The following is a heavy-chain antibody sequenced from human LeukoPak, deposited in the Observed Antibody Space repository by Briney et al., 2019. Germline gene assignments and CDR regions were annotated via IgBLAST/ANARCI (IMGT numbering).Heavy chain of an antibody. CDR2: IYTSGST. D-gene: IGHD3-3*01. Sequence: SETLSLICTVSGGSISSYYWSWIRQPAGKGLEWIGRIYTSGSTNYNPSLKSRVTMSVDTSKNQFSLKLSSVTAADTAVYYCARARSYYDFWSGYYQYNWFDPWGQGTLVTVSS. V-gene: IGHV4-4*07. CDR3: ARARSYYDFWSGYYQYNWFDP. CDR1: GGSISSYY. J-gene: IGHJ5*02.